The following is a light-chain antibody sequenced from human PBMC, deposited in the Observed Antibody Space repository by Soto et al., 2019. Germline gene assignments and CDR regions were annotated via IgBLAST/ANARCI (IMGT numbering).Light chain of an antibody. V-gene: IGKV2-28*01. Sequence: DIVMTQSPLSLPVTPGEPASISCRSSQSLLHSDGYNYLDWYLQKPGQSPQLLIYLTSKRASGVPDRFSGSGSGTDFILNISLVEAEDVGVYYCMQGLQTLPTFGPGTKVHIK. CDR3: MQGLQTLPT. CDR1: QSLLHSDGYNY. CDR2: LTS. J-gene: IGKJ3*01.